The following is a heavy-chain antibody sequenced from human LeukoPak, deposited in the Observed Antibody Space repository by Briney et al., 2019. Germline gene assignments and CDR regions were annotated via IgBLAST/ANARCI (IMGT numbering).Heavy chain of an antibody. Sequence: SETLSLTCAVYGGSFSGYYWSWIRQPPGKGLEWIGEINHSGSTNYNPSLKSRVTISVDTSKNQFSLKLSSVTAADTAVYYCARGPAVAFRYFDWLLPTFDYWGQGTLVTVSS. CDR2: INHSGST. V-gene: IGHV4-34*01. J-gene: IGHJ4*02. CDR1: GGSFSGYY. D-gene: IGHD3-9*01. CDR3: ARGPAVAFRYFDWLLPTFDY.